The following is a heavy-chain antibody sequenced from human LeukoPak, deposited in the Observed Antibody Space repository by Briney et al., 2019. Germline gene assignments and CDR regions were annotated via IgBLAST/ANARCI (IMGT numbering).Heavy chain of an antibody. CDR1: GFTSDDYA. CDR3: AVLHYYAMDV. V-gene: IGHV3-9*02. J-gene: IGHJ6*02. CDR2: ISWNSGTK. Sequence: GRSLRLSCAASGFTSDDYAMHWVRQAPGKGLEWVSGISWNSGTKGYADSVKGRFTIFRDNAKNSLYLQMNSLRGEDAALYYCAVLHYYAMDVWGQGTTVTVSS. D-gene: IGHD2-8*01.